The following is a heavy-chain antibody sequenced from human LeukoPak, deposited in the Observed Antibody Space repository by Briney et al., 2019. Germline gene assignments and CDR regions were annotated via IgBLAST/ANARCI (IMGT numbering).Heavy chain of an antibody. J-gene: IGHJ4*02. CDR3: AKDRGY. CDR1: GFTVSTYG. CDR2: ISGSDGST. Sequence: GSLRLSCAASGFTVSTYGMTWVRQAPGKGLEWVSGISGSDGSTYYADSVKGRFTISRDNSKNTLYLQMNSLRAEDTAVYYCAKDRGYWGQGTLVTVSS. V-gene: IGHV3-23*01. D-gene: IGHD2-15*01.